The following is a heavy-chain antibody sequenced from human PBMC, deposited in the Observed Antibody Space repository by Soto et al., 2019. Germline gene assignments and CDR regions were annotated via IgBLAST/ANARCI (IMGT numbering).Heavy chain of an antibody. J-gene: IGHJ4*02. D-gene: IGHD6-13*01. CDR1: GYTFTRYW. Sequence: WESLKISCKASGYTFTRYWIGWVRQKPGQGLEWLGVIFPDDSDIRYNPSFRGQVTISADKSVNTVYLQWIGLKASDTAIYYCVRRIAWYYFDSWGQGTPVTVSS. V-gene: IGHV5-51*01. CDR3: VRRIAWYYFDS. CDR2: IFPDDSDI.